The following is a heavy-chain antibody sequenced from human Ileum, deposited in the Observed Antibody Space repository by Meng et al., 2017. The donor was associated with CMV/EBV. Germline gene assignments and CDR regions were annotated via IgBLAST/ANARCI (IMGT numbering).Heavy chain of an antibody. CDR2: IYVSGST. J-gene: IGHJ4*02. CDR1: GGSITSYY. D-gene: IGHD6-13*01. V-gene: IGHV4-4*07. Sequence: QVQLQESGPGLVKPSETLSLTCSISGGSITSYYWSWIWQPAGKGLEWIGRIYVSGSTNYNPSLKNRVTMSVDTSKNQFSLKLSSVTAADTAVYYCARDSYSSSWAMDYWGQGTLVTVSS. CDR3: ARDSYSSSWAMDY.